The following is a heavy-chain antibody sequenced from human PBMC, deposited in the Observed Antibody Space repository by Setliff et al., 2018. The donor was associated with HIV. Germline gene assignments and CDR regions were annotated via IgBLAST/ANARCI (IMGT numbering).Heavy chain of an antibody. Sequence: SETLSLTCTVSGGSISSGGYYWSWIRQHPGKGLEWIGYIYHSGITYYNPSLKSRVTISLDTSKNQFSLKLSSVTAADTAVYYCARGIAAAEGYFDYWGQGTLVTVPQ. V-gene: IGHV4-31*03. CDR1: GGSISSGGYY. CDR3: ARGIAAAEGYFDY. CDR2: IYHSGIT. J-gene: IGHJ4*02. D-gene: IGHD6-13*01.